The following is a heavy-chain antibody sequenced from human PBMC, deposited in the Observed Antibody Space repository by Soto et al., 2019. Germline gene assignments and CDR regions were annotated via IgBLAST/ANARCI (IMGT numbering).Heavy chain of an antibody. CDR2: ISGSGGST. D-gene: IGHD2-8*02. Sequence: WGSLRLSCAASGFTFNSYAMSWVRQAPGKGLEWVSAISGSGGSTYYADSVKGRFTISRDNYKHTLYLQMNSLRAEDAAVYYFARKYDIVLIAPYFDYWGQGTLVTVSS. V-gene: IGHV3-23*01. CDR3: ARKYDIVLIAPYFDY. CDR1: GFTFNSYA. J-gene: IGHJ4*02.